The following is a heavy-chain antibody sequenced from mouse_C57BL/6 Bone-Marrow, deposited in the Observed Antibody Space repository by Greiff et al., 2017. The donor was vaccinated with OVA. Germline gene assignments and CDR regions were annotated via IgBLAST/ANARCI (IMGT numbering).Heavy chain of an antibody. V-gene: IGHV1-72*01. CDR2: IDPKSGGT. J-gene: IGHJ3*01. D-gene: IGHD2-4*01. CDR1: GYTFTGYW. Sequence: QVQLQQPGAELVKPGASVKLSCKASGYTFTGYWMHWVKQRPGRGLEWIGRIDPKSGGTKYNEKFKSKATLTADKSSSTAYMQLSSLTSEDSAVYYCSRAGDYDVGAWCAYWGQGTLVTVSA. CDR3: SRAGDYDVGAWCAY.